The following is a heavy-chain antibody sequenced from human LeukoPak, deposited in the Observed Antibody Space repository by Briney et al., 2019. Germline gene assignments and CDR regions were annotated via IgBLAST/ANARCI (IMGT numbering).Heavy chain of an antibody. CDR2: ISHDGSEK. Sequence: PGGSLRLSCAASEFTFSNYWMHWVRQAPGKGLEWVAHISHDGSEKHYVDSVKGRFTISRDNARNSQFLQMNSLRVDDTAVYYCASGGGWVFFNWGQGTLVTVSS. CDR3: ASGGGWVFFN. V-gene: IGHV3-7*01. CDR1: EFTFSNYW. J-gene: IGHJ4*02. D-gene: IGHD6-19*01.